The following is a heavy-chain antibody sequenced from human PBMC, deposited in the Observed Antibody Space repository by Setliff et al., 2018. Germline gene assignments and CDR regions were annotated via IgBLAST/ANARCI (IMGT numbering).Heavy chain of an antibody. CDR2: VYYSGYT. Sequence: SETLSLTCNVSGGSVSSTSHYWGWIRQPPGKGMEWIGSVYYSGYTYYNPSLQSRVAISVDMSKNQFSMKLTSVTAADTAVYYCARVDFTMIQGVLGLWGQGALVTVSS. CDR3: ARVDFTMIQGVLGL. CDR1: GGSVSSTSHY. V-gene: IGHV4-39*07. D-gene: IGHD3-10*01. J-gene: IGHJ1*01.